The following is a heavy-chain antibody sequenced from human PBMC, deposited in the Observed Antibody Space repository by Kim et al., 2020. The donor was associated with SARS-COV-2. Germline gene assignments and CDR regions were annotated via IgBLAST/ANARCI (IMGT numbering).Heavy chain of an antibody. D-gene: IGHD4-4*01. V-gene: IGHV1-2*02. Sequence: ASVKVSCKASGYTFNDHFMHWVRQAPGQGLQWMGWINPNSGATKYAQRFQGRVTLTRDTSISTAYMELSRLRSDDTAVYYCARYSDYWYIDLWGRGTLVTVSS. CDR3: ARYSDYWYIDL. CDR2: INPNSGAT. J-gene: IGHJ2*01. CDR1: GYTFNDHF.